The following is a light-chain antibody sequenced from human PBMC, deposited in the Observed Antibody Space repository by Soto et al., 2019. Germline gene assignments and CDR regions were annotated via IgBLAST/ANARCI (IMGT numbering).Light chain of an antibody. J-gene: IGKJ5*01. CDR3: QHYNSYSIT. CDR2: KAS. V-gene: IGKV1-5*03. CDR1: QSISSW. Sequence: DIQMTQSPSTLSASVGDRVTITCRASQSISSWLAWYQQKPGRAPKLLIYKASNRATGIPDRFSGSGSGTEFTLTISSLQPDDFATYYCQHYNSYSITFGQGTRLEIK.